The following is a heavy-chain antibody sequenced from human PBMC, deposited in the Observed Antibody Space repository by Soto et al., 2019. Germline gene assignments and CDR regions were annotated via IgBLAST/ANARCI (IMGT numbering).Heavy chain of an antibody. V-gene: IGHV4-39*01. J-gene: IGHJ4*02. D-gene: IGHD6-19*01. CDR1: GGSISSSSYY. CDR3: ARLFFGGWTPDY. Sequence: SETLSLTCTVSGGSISSSSYYWGWIRQPPGKGLEWIGSIYYSGSTYYNPSLKSRVTISVDTSKNQFSLKLSSVTAADTAVYYCARLFFGGWTPDYWGQGTLVTVSS. CDR2: IYYSGST.